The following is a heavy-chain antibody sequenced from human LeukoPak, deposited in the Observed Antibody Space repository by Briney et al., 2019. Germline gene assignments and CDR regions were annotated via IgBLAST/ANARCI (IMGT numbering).Heavy chain of an antibody. Sequence: GGSLRLSCAASGFTFSSYAMHWVRQAPGKGLEWVAVISYDGSNKYYADSVKGRFTISRDNSKNTLYLQMNSLRAEDTAVYYCASGSRDGYNWYYWGQGTLVTVSS. J-gene: IGHJ4*02. V-gene: IGHV3-30-3*01. CDR1: GFTFSSYA. CDR2: ISYDGSNK. CDR3: ASGSRDGYNWYY. D-gene: IGHD5-24*01.